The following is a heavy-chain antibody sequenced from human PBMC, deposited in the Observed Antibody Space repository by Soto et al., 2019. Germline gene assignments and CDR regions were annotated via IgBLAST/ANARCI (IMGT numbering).Heavy chain of an antibody. J-gene: IGHJ6*03. CDR3: VSPCNFYFMDV. V-gene: IGHV4-34*01. CDR2: VYHRGST. D-gene: IGHD2-15*01. CDR1: GGSFSGYY. Sequence: SETLSLTCAVYGGSFSGYYWSWIRQPPGKGLEWIGKVYHRGSTYYNPSLTSRVTISVDTSKNHFSLKLNSVTAADTAVYYCVSPCNFYFMDVWGKGTPVTVSS.